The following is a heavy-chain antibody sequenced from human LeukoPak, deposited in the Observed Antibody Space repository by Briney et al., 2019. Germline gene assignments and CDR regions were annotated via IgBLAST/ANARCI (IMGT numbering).Heavy chain of an antibody. Sequence: SETLSLTCAVSGGSISSGGYSWSWIRQPPGTGLEWIGYIYHSGSTYYNPSLKSRVTTSVDRSKNQFSLKLSSVTAADTAVYYCARGDGYNNNWFDPWGQGTLVTVSS. CDR3: ARGDGYNNNWFDP. CDR1: GGSISSGGYS. D-gene: IGHD5-24*01. CDR2: IYHSGST. J-gene: IGHJ5*02. V-gene: IGHV4-30-2*01.